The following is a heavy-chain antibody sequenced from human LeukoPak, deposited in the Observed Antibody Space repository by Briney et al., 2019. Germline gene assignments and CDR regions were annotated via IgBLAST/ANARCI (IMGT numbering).Heavy chain of an antibody. V-gene: IGHV4-59*01. Sequence: PSETLSLTCTVSTDSISSYYWSWIRQPPGKGLEWIGYISYGGSTNYNPSLKSRVTISVDTSKNQFSLKLSSVTAADTAVYYCARAGGYSYGHIDYWGQGTLVTVSS. CDR2: ISYGGST. CDR3: ARAGGYSYGHIDY. CDR1: TDSISSYY. J-gene: IGHJ4*02. D-gene: IGHD5-18*01.